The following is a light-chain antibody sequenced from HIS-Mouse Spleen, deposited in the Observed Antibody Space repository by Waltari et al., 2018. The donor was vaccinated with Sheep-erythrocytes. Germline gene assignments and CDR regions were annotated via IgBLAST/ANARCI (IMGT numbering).Light chain of an antibody. CDR2: DVS. CDR1: SSDVGGYTF. V-gene: IGLV2-11*01. J-gene: IGLJ1*01. Sequence: QSALTQPRSVSGSPGPSVTISCPGTSSDVGGYTFVLLYQQHPGKAPKLMIYDVSKRPAGVPDRFSGSKSGNTASLTISGLQAEDEADYYCCSYAGSYNHVFATGTKVTVL. CDR3: CSYAGSYNHV.